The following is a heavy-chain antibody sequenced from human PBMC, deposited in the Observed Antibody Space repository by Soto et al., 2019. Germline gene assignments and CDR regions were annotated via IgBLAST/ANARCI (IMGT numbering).Heavy chain of an antibody. Sequence: SLTCAVSGGSISSGGYSWSWIRQPPGKGLEWIGYIYHSGSTYYNPSLKSRVTISVDRSKNQFSLKLSSVTAADTAVYYCARADCGGDCPPDYWGQGTLVTVSS. CDR3: ARADCGGDCPPDY. CDR2: IYHSGST. CDR1: GGSISSGGYS. D-gene: IGHD2-21*02. J-gene: IGHJ4*02. V-gene: IGHV4-30-2*01.